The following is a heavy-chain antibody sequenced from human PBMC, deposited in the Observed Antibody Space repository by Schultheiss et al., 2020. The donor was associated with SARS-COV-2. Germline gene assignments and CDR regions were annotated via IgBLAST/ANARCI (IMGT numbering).Heavy chain of an antibody. D-gene: IGHD6-19*01. CDR2: IYYSGST. Sequence: SETLSLTCTVSGGSISSYYWSWIRQPPGKGLEWIGYIYYSGSTYYNPSLKSRVTISVDTSKNQFSLKLSSVTAADTAVYYCARRYSSGWYVSNWFDPWGQGTTVTVSS. J-gene: IGHJ5*01. V-gene: IGHV4-59*12. CDR1: GGSISSYY. CDR3: ARRYSSGWYVSNWFDP.